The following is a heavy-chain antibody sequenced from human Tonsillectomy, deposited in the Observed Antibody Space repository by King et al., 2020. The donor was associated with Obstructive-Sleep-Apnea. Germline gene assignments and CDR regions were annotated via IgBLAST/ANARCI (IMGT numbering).Heavy chain of an antibody. V-gene: IGHV3-48*04. CDR2: ISSSSSTI. J-gene: IGHJ6*02. CDR3: ARGRGCSSTSCYPPDYYYYGMDV. Sequence: VQLVESGGGLVQPGGSLRLSCAASGFTFSSYSMNWVRQAPGKGLEWVSYISSSSSTIYYADSVKGRFTISRDNAKNSLFLQMNSLRAEDTAVYYCARGRGCSSTSCYPPDYYYYGMDVWGQGTTVTVSS. CDR1: GFTFSSYS. D-gene: IGHD2-2*01.